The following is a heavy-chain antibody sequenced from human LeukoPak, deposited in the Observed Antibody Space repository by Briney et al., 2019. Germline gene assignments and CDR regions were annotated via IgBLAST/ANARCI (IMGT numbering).Heavy chain of an antibody. V-gene: IGHV3-21*01. CDR1: GFTFSSYS. CDR2: ISSSSSYI. CDR3: ARDLYGDYGNNWFDP. J-gene: IGHJ5*02. D-gene: IGHD4-17*01. Sequence: GGSLRLSCAASGFTFSSYSMNWVRQAPGKGLEWVSSISSSSSYIYYADSVKGRFTISRDNAKNPLYLQMNSLRAEDTAVYYCARDLYGDYGNNWFDPWGQGTLVTVSS.